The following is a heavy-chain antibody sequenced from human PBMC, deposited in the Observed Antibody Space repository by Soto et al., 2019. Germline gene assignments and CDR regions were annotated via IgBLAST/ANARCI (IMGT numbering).Heavy chain of an antibody. CDR3: ARDSYSSSSYWFDP. V-gene: IGHV4-31*03. J-gene: IGHJ5*02. CDR2: IYYSGST. D-gene: IGHD6-13*01. CDR1: GGSISSGGYY. Sequence: SETLSLTCTVSGGSISSGGYYWSWIRQHPGKGLEWIGYIYYSGSTYYNPSLKSRVTISVDTSKNQFSLKLSSVTAADTAVYYCARDSYSSSSYWFDPWGQGTLVTVSS.